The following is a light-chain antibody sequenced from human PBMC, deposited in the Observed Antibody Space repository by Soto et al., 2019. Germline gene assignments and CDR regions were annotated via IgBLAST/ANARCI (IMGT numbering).Light chain of an antibody. CDR2: GAS. J-gene: IGKJ1*01. CDR3: QQYDYWPVT. V-gene: IGKV3-15*01. Sequence: IVMTQSPATLSVSPGDRATLSFRSSQSVSSNLAWYQQKPGQPPRLLIYGASTRATGIPARFSGSGSVTEFTLTISSLQSEDFAIYYCQQYDYWPVTFGQGTKV. CDR1: QSVSSN.